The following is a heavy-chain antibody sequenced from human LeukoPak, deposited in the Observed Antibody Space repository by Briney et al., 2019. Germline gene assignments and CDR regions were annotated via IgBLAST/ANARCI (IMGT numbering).Heavy chain of an antibody. CDR2: INPHSGNT. CDR1: GYTFTSYD. CDR3: SRGGYSYEYYYYYYYMDV. Sequence: ASVKVSCKASGYTFTSYDINLVRQATGQGLEWMGWINPHSGNTGYAQKFQGRVTMTRNTSISTAYMELSSLRSEDTAVYYCSRGGYSYEYYYYYYYMDVWGKGTTVTVSS. D-gene: IGHD5-18*01. V-gene: IGHV1-8*01. J-gene: IGHJ6*03.